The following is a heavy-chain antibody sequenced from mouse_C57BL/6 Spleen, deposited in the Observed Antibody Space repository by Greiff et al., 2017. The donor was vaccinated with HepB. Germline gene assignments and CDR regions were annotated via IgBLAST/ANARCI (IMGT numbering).Heavy chain of an antibody. V-gene: IGHV5-17*01. CDR2: ISSGSSTI. J-gene: IGHJ3*01. D-gene: IGHD1-1*01. CDR3: ARDNYYGSSSWFAY. Sequence: DVKLQESGGGLVKPGGSLKLSCAASGFTFSDYGMHWVRQAPEKGLEWVAYISSGSSTIYYADTVKGRFTISRDNAKNTLFLQMTSLRSEDTAMYYCARDNYYGSSSWFAYWGQGTLVTVSA. CDR1: GFTFSDYG.